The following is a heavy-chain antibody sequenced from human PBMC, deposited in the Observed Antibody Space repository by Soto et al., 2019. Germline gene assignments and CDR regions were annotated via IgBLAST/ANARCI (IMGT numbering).Heavy chain of an antibody. CDR3: ARGVVVVAAYYYGMDV. Sequence: PSETLSLTCAVYGESFSGYYWSWIRQPPGKGLEWIGEINHSGSTNYNPSLKSRVTISVDTSKNQFSLKLSSVTAADTAVYYCARGVVVVAAYYYGMDVWGQGTTLTVSS. J-gene: IGHJ6*02. V-gene: IGHV4-34*01. CDR2: INHSGST. CDR1: GESFSGYY. D-gene: IGHD2-15*01.